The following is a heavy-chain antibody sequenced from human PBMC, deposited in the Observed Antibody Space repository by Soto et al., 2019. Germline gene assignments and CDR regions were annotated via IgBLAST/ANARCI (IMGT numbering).Heavy chain of an antibody. Sequence: ASVKVSCKASGYTFTSYGISWVRQAPGQGLEWMGWISAYNGNTNYAQKLQGRVTMTTDTSTSTAYMELRSLRSDDTAVYFCAKRARDGYNSPIDYWGQGTLVTVSS. CDR2: ISAYNGNT. CDR1: GYTFTSYG. J-gene: IGHJ4*02. V-gene: IGHV1-18*01. D-gene: IGHD5-12*01. CDR3: AKRARDGYNSPIDY.